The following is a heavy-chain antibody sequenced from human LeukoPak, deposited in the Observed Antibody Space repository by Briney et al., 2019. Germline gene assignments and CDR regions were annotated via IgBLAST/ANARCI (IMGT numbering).Heavy chain of an antibody. Sequence: PGGSLRLSCAASGFTFSSYGMHWVRQAPGKGLEWVAVISYDGSNKYYADSVKGRFTISRDNSKNTLYLQMNSLRAEDTAVYYCATEGYCSSTSCYIVATVRAYYFGYWGQGTLVTVSS. CDR2: ISYDGSNK. J-gene: IGHJ4*02. D-gene: IGHD2-2*02. CDR3: ATEGYCSSTSCYIVATVRAYYFGY. CDR1: GFTFSSYG. V-gene: IGHV3-30*03.